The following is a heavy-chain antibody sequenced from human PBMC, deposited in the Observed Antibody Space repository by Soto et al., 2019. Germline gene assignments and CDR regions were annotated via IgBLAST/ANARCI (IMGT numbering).Heavy chain of an antibody. CDR2: VYSCGGT. D-gene: IGHD3-3*01. CDR3: ARGQRFSDWFDP. J-gene: IGHJ5*02. CDR1: GGSMTSYY. Sequence: PSETLSLTCTVSGGSMTSYYWTWIRQPAGKGLEWIGRVYSCGGTHYNPSLKSRVTISLDTSKNQFSLRLLSVTDADTAVYFCARGQRFSDWFDPWGQGTLVTVSS. V-gene: IGHV4-4*07.